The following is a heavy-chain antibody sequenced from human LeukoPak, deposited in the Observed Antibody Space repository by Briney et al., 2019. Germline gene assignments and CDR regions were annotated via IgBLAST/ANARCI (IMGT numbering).Heavy chain of an antibody. CDR3: AGYHSGTRPHDAFDI. J-gene: IGHJ3*02. D-gene: IGHD1-26*01. CDR1: GGSISSTSYY. CDR2: IYYSGST. Sequence: TSETLSLTCVVSGGSISSTSYYWGWIRQPPGKGLEWIGSIYYSGSTYYNPSLKGRATISVDTSKNQFSLKLSSVTAADTAVYYCAGYHSGTRPHDAFDIWGQGTMVTVSS. V-gene: IGHV4-39*01.